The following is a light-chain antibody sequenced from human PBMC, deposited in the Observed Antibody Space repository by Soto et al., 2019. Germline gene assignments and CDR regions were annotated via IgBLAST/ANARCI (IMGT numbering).Light chain of an antibody. J-gene: IGKJ2*01. CDR2: GTS. V-gene: IGKV3-20*01. Sequence: EVVLTQSPGTLSLSPGERATLYCRASQSVGSGYLAWFQQKAGQTPKLLFYGTSHRPTYIPDRFSASGSGTDFSLTISSVEPEDFAVYYCQHYGTSPPDTLGQGTRLEIQ. CDR1: QSVGSGY. CDR3: QHYGTSPPDT.